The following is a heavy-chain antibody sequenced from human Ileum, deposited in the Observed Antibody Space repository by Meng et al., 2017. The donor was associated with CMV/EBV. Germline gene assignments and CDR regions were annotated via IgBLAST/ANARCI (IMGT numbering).Heavy chain of an antibody. CDR2: VNTNSGDT. CDR3: ARGSNWLDS. Sequence: KVSCKTSGYNFISYEINWIRQASGQGLGWMGWVNTNSGDTGYAQKFQGRVTMTRDTSINTAYMELSSLTSEDTAVYYCARGSNWLDSWGRGTLVTVSS. V-gene: IGHV1-8*01. CDR1: GYNFISYE. J-gene: IGHJ5*01.